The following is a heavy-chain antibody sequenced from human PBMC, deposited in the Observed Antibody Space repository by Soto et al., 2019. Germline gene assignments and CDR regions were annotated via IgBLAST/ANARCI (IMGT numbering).Heavy chain of an antibody. V-gene: IGHV5-51*01. D-gene: IGHD2-15*01. J-gene: IGHJ6*02. CDR2: IYPGDSDT. CDR1: GGTFSSYW. CDR3: ARRGYCSGGSCYFSSYYYYGMDV. Sequence: KVSCTASGGTFSSYWIGWVRQMPGKGLEWLGSIYPGDSDTRYSPSFQGQVTISADKSISTAYLQWSSLKASDTAMYYCARRGYCSGGSCYFSSYYYYGMDVWGQGTTVTVSS.